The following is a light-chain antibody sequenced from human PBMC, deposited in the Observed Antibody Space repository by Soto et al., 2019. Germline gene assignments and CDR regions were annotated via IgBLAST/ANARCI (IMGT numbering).Light chain of an antibody. CDR1: QSISNY. J-gene: IGKJ3*01. CDR3: QQSYSTPPFT. Sequence: DIQMTQSPSSLSASVGDRVTITCRASQSISNYLNWYQQKPGKAPKLLIYAASTLQGGVPSTFSGSGSGSYFTLPISSLQPEDFATYYCQQSYSTPPFTFGPGTKVDI. V-gene: IGKV1-39*01. CDR2: AAS.